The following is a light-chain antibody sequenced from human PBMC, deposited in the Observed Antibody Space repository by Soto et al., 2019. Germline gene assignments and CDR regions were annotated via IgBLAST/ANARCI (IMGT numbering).Light chain of an antibody. CDR3: QKYNSYLWT. CDR2: DAS. V-gene: IGKV1-5*01. J-gene: IGKJ1*01. Sequence: DLQMTQSPSSLSASVGDRVTITCQASQDISNYLNWYQQKPGKAPKLLIYDASNLEIGAPSRVSGSGSGTEVTLTISSLQPDDFATYYCQKYNSYLWTFGQGTKVDI. CDR1: QDISNY.